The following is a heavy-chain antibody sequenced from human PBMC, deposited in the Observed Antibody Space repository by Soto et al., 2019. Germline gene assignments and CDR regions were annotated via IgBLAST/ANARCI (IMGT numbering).Heavy chain of an antibody. CDR3: ARYYDSSGYYYYYGMDV. J-gene: IGHJ6*02. Sequence: GASVKVSCKASGYTFTSYGISWVRQAPGQGLEWMGWISAYNGNTNYAQKLQGRVTMTTDTSTSTAYTELRSLRSDDTAVYYCARYYDSSGYYYYYGMDVWGQGTTVTVSS. CDR2: ISAYNGNT. CDR1: GYTFTSYG. V-gene: IGHV1-18*01. D-gene: IGHD3-22*01.